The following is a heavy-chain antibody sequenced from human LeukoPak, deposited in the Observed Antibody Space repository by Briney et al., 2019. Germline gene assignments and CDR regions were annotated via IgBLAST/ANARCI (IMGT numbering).Heavy chain of an antibody. CDR3: AREFCSDGTCCGSFDF. CDR2: ISESSNYT. Sequence: GGSLRLSCAASGFTFSSYSINWVRQAPGKGLEWVSSISESSNYTYYADSVKGQFTISRENAKNSLYLQMNSLRAEDTALYYCAREFCSDGTCCGSFDFWGQGTLVTVSS. V-gene: IGHV3-21*01. CDR1: GFTFSSYS. J-gene: IGHJ4*02. D-gene: IGHD2-15*01.